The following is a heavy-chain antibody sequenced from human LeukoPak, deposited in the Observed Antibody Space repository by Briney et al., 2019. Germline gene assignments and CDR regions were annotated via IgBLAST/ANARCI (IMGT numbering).Heavy chain of an antibody. CDR2: INPNSGGT. J-gene: IGHJ4*02. D-gene: IGHD3-3*01. Sequence: ASVKVSCKASGYTFTGYYMRWVRQAPGQGLEWMGWINPNSGGTNYAQKFQGRVTMTRDTSISTAYMELSRLRSDDKAVYYCARGDKTYYDFWSGLYYFDYWGQGTLVTVSS. CDR3: ARGDKTYYDFWSGLYYFDY. CDR1: GYTFTGYY. V-gene: IGHV1-2*02.